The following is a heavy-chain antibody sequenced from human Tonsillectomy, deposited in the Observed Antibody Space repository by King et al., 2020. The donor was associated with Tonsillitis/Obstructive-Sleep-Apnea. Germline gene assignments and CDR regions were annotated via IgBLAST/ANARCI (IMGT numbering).Heavy chain of an antibody. CDR3: ARARARVTMVRGPYNWFDP. CDR2: INHSGSN. J-gene: IGHJ5*02. CDR1: GGSFSGYY. Sequence: VQLQQWGAGLLKPSETLSLTCAGYGGSFSGYYWSWICQPPGKGLAWIGEINHSGSNNYNPSLKSRVTISVYTVKNQFSLKLSSVTAADTAVYYCARARARVTMVRGPYNWFDPWGQGTLVTVSS. D-gene: IGHD3-10*01. V-gene: IGHV4-34*01.